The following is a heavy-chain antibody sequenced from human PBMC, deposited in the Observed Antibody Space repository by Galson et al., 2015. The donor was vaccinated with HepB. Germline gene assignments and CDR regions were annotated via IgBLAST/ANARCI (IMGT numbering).Heavy chain of an antibody. CDR3: ATVRGYSYGYDY. D-gene: IGHD5-18*01. Sequence: SLRLSCAASGFTFSSSIMNWVRQAPGKGLEWVSYISISSSTIYYVDSVKGRFTISRDNAKNSLYLQMNSLRDDDTAVYYCATVRGYSYGYDYWGQGTLVTVSS. CDR2: ISISSSTI. V-gene: IGHV3-48*02. CDR1: GFTFSSSI. J-gene: IGHJ4*02.